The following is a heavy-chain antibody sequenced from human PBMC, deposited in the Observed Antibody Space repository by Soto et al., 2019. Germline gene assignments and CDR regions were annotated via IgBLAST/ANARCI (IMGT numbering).Heavy chain of an antibody. CDR3: AREEGITGTKGLFDY. Sequence: SETLSLTCTVSGGSISSGGYSWSWIRQHPGKGLEWIGYIYYSGSTYYNPSLKSRVTISVDTSKNQFSLKLSSVTAADTAVYYCAREEGITGTKGLFDYWGQGTLVTVSS. CDR2: IYYSGST. CDR1: GGSISSGGYS. V-gene: IGHV4-31*03. J-gene: IGHJ4*02. D-gene: IGHD1-7*01.